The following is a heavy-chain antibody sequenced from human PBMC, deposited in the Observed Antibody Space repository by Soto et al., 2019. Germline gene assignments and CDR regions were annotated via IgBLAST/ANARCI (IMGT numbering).Heavy chain of an antibody. J-gene: IGHJ4*02. CDR2: ISSSGSTI. V-gene: IGHV3-11*01. Sequence: LRLSCAASGFTFSDYYMSWIRQAPGKGLEWVSYISSSGSTIYYADSVKGRFTISRDNAKNSLYLQMNSLRAEDTAVYYCARDKKKNPYILDYWGQGTLVTVSS. CDR1: GFTFSDYY. CDR3: ARDKKKNPYILDY. D-gene: IGHD2-15*01.